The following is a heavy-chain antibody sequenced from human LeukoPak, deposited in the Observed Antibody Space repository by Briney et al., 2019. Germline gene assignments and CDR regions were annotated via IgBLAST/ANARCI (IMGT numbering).Heavy chain of an antibody. D-gene: IGHD2-2*03. V-gene: IGHV3-21*01. J-gene: IGHJ5*02. CDR3: ARDLVIVVVPASWFYP. Sequence: GGSLRLSCTASGFTFSTYSMNWVRQAPGRGLEWVSSISSSSKYIYYADSVKGRFTISRDDAKNSLSLQMSSLRAEDTAVYYCARDLVIVVVPASWFYPWGQGTLVTVSS. CDR1: GFTFSTYS. CDR2: ISSSSKYI.